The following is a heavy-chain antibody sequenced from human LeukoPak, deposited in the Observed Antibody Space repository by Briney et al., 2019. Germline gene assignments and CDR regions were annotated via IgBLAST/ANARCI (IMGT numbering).Heavy chain of an antibody. V-gene: IGHV3-7*03. CDR3: AKGSLGASIPYYFDY. CDR1: GFTFSSYW. CDR2: TKQDGSEK. Sequence: GGSLRLSCAASGFTFSSYWMSWVRQAPGKGLEWVANTKQDGSEKYYVDSVKGRFTISRDNAKNLLYLQMNSLRAEDTAVYYCAKGSLGASIPYYFDYWGQGTLVTVSS. D-gene: IGHD2/OR15-2a*01. J-gene: IGHJ4*02.